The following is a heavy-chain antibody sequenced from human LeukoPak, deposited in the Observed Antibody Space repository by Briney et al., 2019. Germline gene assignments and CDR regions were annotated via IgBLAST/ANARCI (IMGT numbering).Heavy chain of an antibody. V-gene: IGHV4-30-4*08. J-gene: IGHJ4*02. Sequence: SSETLSLTCAVYGGSFSGYYWSWIRQPPGKGLEWIGYIYYSGSTYYNPSLKSRVTLSVDTSKNQFSLKLSTVTAADTAVYYCARGHYDFWSGYYTQLAGYYFDYWGQGTLVTVSS. CDR3: ARGHYDFWSGYYTQLAGYYFDY. D-gene: IGHD3-3*01. CDR2: IYYSGST. CDR1: GGSFSGYY.